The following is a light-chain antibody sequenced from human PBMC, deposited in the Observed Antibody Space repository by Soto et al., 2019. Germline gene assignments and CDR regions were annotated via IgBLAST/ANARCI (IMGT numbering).Light chain of an antibody. V-gene: IGLV2-8*01. J-gene: IGLJ3*02. CDR1: SSDVGGYDY. Sequence: QSALTQPASVSGSPGQSITISCTGTSSDVGGYDYVSWYQQHPGKAPKLMVYEVTKRPSGVPDRFSGSKSGNAASLTVSGLQAEDEADYYCSSHAGIKNVVFGGGTQLTVL. CDR2: EVT. CDR3: SSHAGIKNVV.